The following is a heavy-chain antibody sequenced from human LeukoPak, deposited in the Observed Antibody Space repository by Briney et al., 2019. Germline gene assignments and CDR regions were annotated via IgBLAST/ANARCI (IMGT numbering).Heavy chain of an antibody. CDR3: AKNTDDYTWFDP. D-gene: IGHD4-11*01. V-gene: IGHV4-4*07. CDR2: IYTSGST. Sequence: SETLSLTCTVSGGSISSYYWSWIRQPAGKGLEWIGRIYTSGSTNYNPSLKSRVTMSVDTSKNQFSLKLSSVTAADTAVSYCAKNTDDYTWFDPWGQGTLVTVSS. J-gene: IGHJ5*02. CDR1: GGSISSYY.